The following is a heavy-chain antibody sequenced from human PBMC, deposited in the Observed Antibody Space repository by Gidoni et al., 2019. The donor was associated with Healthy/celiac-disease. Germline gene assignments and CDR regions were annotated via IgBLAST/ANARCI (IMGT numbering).Heavy chain of an antibody. CDR2: IRSKAYGGTT. D-gene: IGHD5-12*01. CDR1: GFTFGDYA. V-gene: IGHV3-49*05. CDR3: TRVHSGYEWR. J-gene: IGHJ4*02. Sequence: EVQLVESGGGLVKPGRSLRLSCTASGFTFGDYALSWFRQPAGKGLEWVGFIRSKAYGGTTEYAASVKGRFTISRDDSKSIAYLQMNSLKTEDTAVYYCTRVHSGYEWRWGQGTLVTVSS.